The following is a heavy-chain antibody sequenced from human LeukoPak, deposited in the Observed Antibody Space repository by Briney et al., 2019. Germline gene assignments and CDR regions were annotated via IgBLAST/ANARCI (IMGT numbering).Heavy chain of an antibody. V-gene: IGHV3-7*03. CDR2: IKQDGSEK. J-gene: IGHJ4*02. D-gene: IGHD6-19*01. CDR3: ARDPDSSGWVD. CDR1: GFTFSRYA. Sequence: GGSLRLSCAASGFTFSRYAMHWVRQAPGKGLEWVANIKQDGSEKYYVDSVKGRFTISRDNAKNSLYLQMNSLRAEDTAVYYCARDPDSSGWVDWGQGTLVTVSS.